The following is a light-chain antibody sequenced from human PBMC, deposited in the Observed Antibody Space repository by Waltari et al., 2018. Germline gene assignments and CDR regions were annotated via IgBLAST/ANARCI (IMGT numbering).Light chain of an antibody. Sequence: QSALTQPASVSGSPGQSITISCTGTSSDVGGYNYVSWYQQYPGKAPKLMIYDVTYRPSGGSTRFSGSKSGNTASLTISGLQAEDEADYYCSSYTTTGTVIFGGGTKLTVL. J-gene: IGLJ2*01. CDR3: SSYTTTGTVI. CDR1: SSDVGGYNY. V-gene: IGLV2-14*03. CDR2: DVT.